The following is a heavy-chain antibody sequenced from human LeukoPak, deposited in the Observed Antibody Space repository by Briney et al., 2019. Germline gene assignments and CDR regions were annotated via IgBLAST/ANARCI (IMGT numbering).Heavy chain of an antibody. D-gene: IGHD5-18*01. CDR1: GGSISSGGYS. V-gene: IGHV4-30-2*01. CDR2: IYHSGST. J-gene: IGHJ4*02. Sequence: SQTLSLTCAVSGGSISSGGYSWSWIRQPPGQGLEWIGYIYHSGSTYYNPSLKSRVTISVDRSKNQFSLKLSSVTAADTAVYYCARGDVDTAMSLDYWGQGTLVTVSS. CDR3: ARGDVDTAMSLDY.